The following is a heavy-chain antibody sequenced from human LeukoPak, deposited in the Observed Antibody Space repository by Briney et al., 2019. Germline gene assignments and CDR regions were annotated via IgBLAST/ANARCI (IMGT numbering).Heavy chain of an antibody. Sequence: SETLSLTCAVYGGSFSGYYWSWIRQPPGKGLEWIGEINHSGSTNYNPSLKSRVTISVDTSKNQFSLKLSSVTAADTAVYYCARVVRLLRRRLNYYYMDVWGNGTTVTVSS. CDR3: ARVVRLLRRRLNYYYMDV. J-gene: IGHJ6*03. CDR2: INHSGST. D-gene: IGHD2-15*01. V-gene: IGHV4-34*01. CDR1: GGSFSGYY.